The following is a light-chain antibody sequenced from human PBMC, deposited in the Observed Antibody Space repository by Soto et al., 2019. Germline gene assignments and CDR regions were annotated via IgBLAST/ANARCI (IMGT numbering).Light chain of an antibody. CDR1: QSVRSSY. CDR2: GAS. Sequence: DIVLTQSPGTLSLSPGARATLSCRASQSVRSSYLAWYQQKPGQAPRLLIYGASSKATGIPDRFSGSGSGTDFTLTISRLEPEDFAIYYCQQYGSSRTFGQGTKVDIK. J-gene: IGKJ1*01. V-gene: IGKV3-20*01. CDR3: QQYGSSRT.